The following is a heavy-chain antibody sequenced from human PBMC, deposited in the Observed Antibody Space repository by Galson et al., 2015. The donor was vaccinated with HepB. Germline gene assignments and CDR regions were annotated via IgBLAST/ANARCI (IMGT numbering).Heavy chain of an antibody. CDR3: ARGPIKNSSGYPFDY. J-gene: IGHJ4*02. D-gene: IGHD3-22*01. CDR2: INPSGGST. CDR1: GYTFTSYY. Sequence: SVKVSCKASGYTFTSYYMHWVRQAPGQRLEWMGIINPSGGSTSYAQKFQGRVTMTRDTSTSTVYMELSSLRSEDTAVYYCARGPIKNSSGYPFDYWGQGTLVTVSS. V-gene: IGHV1-46*01.